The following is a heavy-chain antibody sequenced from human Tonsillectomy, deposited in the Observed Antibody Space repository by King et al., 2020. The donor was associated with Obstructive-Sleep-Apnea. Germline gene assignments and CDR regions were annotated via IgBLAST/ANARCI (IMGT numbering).Heavy chain of an antibody. Sequence: QLQESGPGLVKPSETLSLTCSVSGGSISDYYWSWIRQPPGKGLEWIAYIFYSGTTSSHPSLKSRVTISLDTSNSQFSLTLSSVTAADTAVYYCARHSRWLVRGFEYWGQGTLVTVSS. V-gene: IGHV4-59*08. D-gene: IGHD6-19*01. CDR1: GGSISDYY. CDR2: IFYSGTT. CDR3: ARHSRWLVRGFEY. J-gene: IGHJ4*02.